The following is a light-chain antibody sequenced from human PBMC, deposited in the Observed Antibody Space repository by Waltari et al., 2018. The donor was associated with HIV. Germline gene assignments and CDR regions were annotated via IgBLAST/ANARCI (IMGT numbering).Light chain of an antibody. Sequence: QSVLTQPPSMSGTPGQRVTISCSGSTSNIRSNAVNWYQQLPGTAPKLLIYSDNQRPPGVPDRFSGSKSGTSASLAISGLQSDDEADYYCAAWDDSLIAHVFGPGTKVTVL. CDR2: SDN. J-gene: IGLJ1*01. CDR3: AAWDDSLIAHV. CDR1: TSNIRSNA. V-gene: IGLV1-44*01.